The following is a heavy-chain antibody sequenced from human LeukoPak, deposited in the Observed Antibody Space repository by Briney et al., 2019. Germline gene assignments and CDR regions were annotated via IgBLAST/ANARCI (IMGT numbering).Heavy chain of an antibody. J-gene: IGHJ5*02. CDR2: VTSSSTYV. V-gene: IGHV3-21*01. CDR1: GFTFSWYS. Sequence: GESLRLSCVASGFTFSWYSMHWVRQAPGKGLEWVSSVTSSSTYVYYGDSVKGRFTISRDNAKNSLHLQMNSLRGEDTAVYYCARMPGDCSGGYCYRWLDPWGQGTLVTVSS. D-gene: IGHD2-15*01. CDR3: ARMPGDCSGGYCYRWLDP.